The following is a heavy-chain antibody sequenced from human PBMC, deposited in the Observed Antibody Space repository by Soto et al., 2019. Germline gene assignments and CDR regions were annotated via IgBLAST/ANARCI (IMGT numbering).Heavy chain of an antibody. CDR2: INPSSGRT. V-gene: IGHV1-46*01. J-gene: IGHJ4*02. Sequence: ASVKVSCKASGYTFTGHFMNWVRQAPGQGLEWMGIINPSSGRTRYAQRFQGRVTMTWDTSTSTVYMEVTSLRSEDTAVYYCARDNAVVVAGTPRHYFDYWGQGTLVTVS. D-gene: IGHD2-15*01. CDR1: GYTFTGHF. CDR3: ARDNAVVVAGTPRHYFDY.